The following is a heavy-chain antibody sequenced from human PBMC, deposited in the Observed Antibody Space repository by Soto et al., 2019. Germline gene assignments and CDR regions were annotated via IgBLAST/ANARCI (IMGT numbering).Heavy chain of an antibody. Sequence: SVKVSCKASGGTFSSYAISWVRQAPGQGLEWMGGIIPIFGTANYAQKFQGRVTITADESTSTAYMELSSLRSEDTAVYYCARESLDYYDSSGYHQDHFDYWGQGTLVTVSS. CDR1: GGTFSSYA. CDR3: ARESLDYYDSSGYHQDHFDY. V-gene: IGHV1-69*13. J-gene: IGHJ4*02. D-gene: IGHD3-22*01. CDR2: IIPIFGTA.